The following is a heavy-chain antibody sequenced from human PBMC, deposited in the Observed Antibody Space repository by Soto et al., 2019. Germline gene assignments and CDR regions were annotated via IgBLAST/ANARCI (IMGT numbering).Heavy chain of an antibody. Sequence: QVQLVASGGGVVQPGRSLRLSCAASGFTFSSYAMHWVRQAPGKGLEWVAVISYDGSNKYYADSVKGRFTISRDNSKNTLYLQMNSLRAEDTAVYYCAREQYSSSWSPFGYWGQGTLVTVSS. CDR3: AREQYSSSWSPFGY. V-gene: IGHV3-30-3*01. CDR1: GFTFSSYA. J-gene: IGHJ4*02. D-gene: IGHD6-13*01. CDR2: ISYDGSNK.